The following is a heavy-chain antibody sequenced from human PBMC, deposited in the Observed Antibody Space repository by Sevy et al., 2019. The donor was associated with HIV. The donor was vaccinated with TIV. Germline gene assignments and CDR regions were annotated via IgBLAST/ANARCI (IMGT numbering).Heavy chain of an antibody. CDR3: AKWSSGHVGDAFKI. Sequence: GGSLRLSCAASGFTFSSYAMSWVRPAPGKGLEWVSAISGSGGSAYYGDSVKGRFTILSDNSENTLYRQMNTLRAEDRAVEYYAKWSSGHVGDAFKIWGQGTMVTVSS. CDR1: GFTFSSYA. CDR2: ISGSGGSA. V-gene: IGHV3-23*02. D-gene: IGHD5-12*01. J-gene: IGHJ3*02.